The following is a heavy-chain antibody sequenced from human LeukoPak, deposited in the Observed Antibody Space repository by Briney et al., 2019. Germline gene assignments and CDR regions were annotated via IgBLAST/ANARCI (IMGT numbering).Heavy chain of an antibody. CDR3: ATGLPNYYDSSGYPDY. Sequence: GASVKVSCKVSGYTLTELSMHWVRQAPGKGLEWMGGFDPEDGETIYAQKFQGRVTMTEDTSTDTAYMELSSLRSEDTVVYYCATGLPNYYDSSGYPDYWGQGTLVTVSS. D-gene: IGHD3-22*01. CDR2: FDPEDGET. V-gene: IGHV1-24*01. CDR1: GYTLTELS. J-gene: IGHJ4*02.